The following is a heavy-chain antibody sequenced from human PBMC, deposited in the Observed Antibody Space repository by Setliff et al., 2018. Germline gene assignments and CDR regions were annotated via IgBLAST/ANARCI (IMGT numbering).Heavy chain of an antibody. CDR2: ISAYNGNT. CDR1: GYTFTSYG. CDR3: ARVTLSYCSGGSCYGWFDP. V-gene: IGHV1-18*01. D-gene: IGHD2-15*01. J-gene: IGHJ5*02. Sequence: ASVKVSCKASGYTFTSYGISWVRQTPGQGLEWMGWISAYNGNTNYAQKLQGRVTMTTDTSTSTAYMELRSLRSDDTAVYYCARVTLSYCSGGSCYGWFDPWGQGTQVTVSS.